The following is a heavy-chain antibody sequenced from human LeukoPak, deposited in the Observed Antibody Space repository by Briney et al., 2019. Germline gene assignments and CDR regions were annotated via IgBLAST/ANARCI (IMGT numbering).Heavy chain of an antibody. D-gene: IGHD3-10*01. CDR2: IKQDGSEK. CDR3: ARLMVRGVIRVTNWFDP. J-gene: IGHJ5*02. V-gene: IGHV3-7*01. Sequence: GGSLRLSCAASGFTFSSYWMSWVRQAPGKGLEWVANIKQDGSEKYCVDSVKGRFTISRDNAKNSLYLQMNSLRAEDTAVYYCARLMVRGVIRVTNWFDPGGQGTLVTVSS. CDR1: GFTFSSYW.